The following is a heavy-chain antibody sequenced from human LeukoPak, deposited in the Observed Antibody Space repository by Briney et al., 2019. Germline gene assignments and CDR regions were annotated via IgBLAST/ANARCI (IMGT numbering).Heavy chain of an antibody. J-gene: IGHJ4*02. D-gene: IGHD3-10*01. CDR2: IYSGGST. Sequence: PGGSLRLSCAASGFTVSSNYMSWVRQAPGKGLEWVSVIYSGGSTYYADSVKGRFTISRDNSKSTVYLQMNSLRVEDTAVYYCAKVVRAGSFVCYFDSWGQGTLVTVSS. CDR3: AKVVRAGSFVCYFDS. CDR1: GFTVSSNY. V-gene: IGHV3-53*01.